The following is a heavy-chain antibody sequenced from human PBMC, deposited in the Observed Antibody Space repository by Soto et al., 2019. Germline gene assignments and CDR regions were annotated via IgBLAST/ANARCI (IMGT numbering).Heavy chain of an antibody. V-gene: IGHV3-33*01. CDR3: AREDSSGYYRALDY. Sequence: PGGSLRLSCAASGFTFSSYGMHWVRQAPGKGLEWVAVIWYDGSNKYYADSVKGRFTISRDNSKNTLYLQMNSLRAEDTAVYYCAREDSSGYYRALDYWGQGTLVTVSS. J-gene: IGHJ4*02. CDR2: IWYDGSNK. D-gene: IGHD3-22*01. CDR1: GFTFSSYG.